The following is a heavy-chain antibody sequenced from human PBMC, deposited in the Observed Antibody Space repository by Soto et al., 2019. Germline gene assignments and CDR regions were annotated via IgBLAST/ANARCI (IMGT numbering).Heavy chain of an antibody. D-gene: IGHD5-18*01. J-gene: IGHJ4*02. CDR2: IYSGGST. Sequence: EVQLVESGGGLVRLGGSLGLSCAASGVPVSTNSMSWSPQAQGTGLEGVSVIYSGGSTYYAGSVKGSFTISRDNSKKTLYLQMSSLRAEDTAVYYCARHGYNYGGGYFDYWGQGALVTVSS. CDR3: ARHGYNYGGGYFDY. CDR1: GVPVSTNS. V-gene: IGHV3-66*04.